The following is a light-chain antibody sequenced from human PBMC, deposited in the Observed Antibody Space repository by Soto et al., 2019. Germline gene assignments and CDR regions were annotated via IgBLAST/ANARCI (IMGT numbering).Light chain of an antibody. V-gene: IGKV3-11*01. CDR3: RRHSTWPPGYT. J-gene: IGKJ2*01. CDR1: KSIILY. CDR2: AAS. Sequence: EIVLTQSPDTLSLSPGERATLSSTAGKSIILYLAWYQHSPGHAPRLLIYAASKRAACIPSRFSGSGSGTDFTLTISSLEPEDFAIYYCRRHSTWPPGYTFGQGTKLEIK.